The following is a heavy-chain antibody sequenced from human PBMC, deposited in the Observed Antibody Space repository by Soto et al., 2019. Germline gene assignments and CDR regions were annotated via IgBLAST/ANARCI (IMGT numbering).Heavy chain of an antibody. CDR1: GGSVSSGSYY. CDR3: AREVVYYYGMDV. V-gene: IGHV4-61*01. Sequence: PSETLSLTCTVSGGSVSSGSYYWSWIRQPPGKGLEWIGYIYYSGSTNYNPSLKSRVTISVDTSKNQFSLKLSSVTAADTAVYYCAREVVYYYGMDVWGQGTTVTVSS. CDR2: IYYSGST. D-gene: IGHD2-15*01. J-gene: IGHJ6*02.